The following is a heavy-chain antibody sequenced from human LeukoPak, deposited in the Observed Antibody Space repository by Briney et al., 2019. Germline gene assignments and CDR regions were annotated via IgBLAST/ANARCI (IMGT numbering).Heavy chain of an antibody. V-gene: IGHV4-39*07. D-gene: IGHD6-19*01. CDR1: GGSISSSAYH. J-gene: IGHJ4*02. CDR3: ARDSGSGWYGLDY. Sequence: SETLSLTCTVSGGSISSSAYHWGWIRQPPGKGLEWIGSIHIGGSTYYNPSLKSRVTISVDTSKNQFSLKLSSVTAADTAVYYCARDSGSGWYGLDYWGQGTLVTVSS. CDR2: IHIGGST.